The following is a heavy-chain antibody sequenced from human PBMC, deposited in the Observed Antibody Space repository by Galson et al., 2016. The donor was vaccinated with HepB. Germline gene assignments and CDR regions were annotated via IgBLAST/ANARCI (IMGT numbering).Heavy chain of an antibody. Sequence: SVKVSCKASGYTFTSYAMHWVRQAPGQRLEWMGWINAGNGNTIYSQKFQGRVTITRDTSASTAYMELSSLRSEDTAVYYCARHGEAVAGIAFDYWGQGTLVTVSS. CDR3: ARHGEAVAGIAFDY. CDR1: GYTFTSYA. V-gene: IGHV1-3*01. D-gene: IGHD6-19*01. J-gene: IGHJ4*02. CDR2: INAGNGNT.